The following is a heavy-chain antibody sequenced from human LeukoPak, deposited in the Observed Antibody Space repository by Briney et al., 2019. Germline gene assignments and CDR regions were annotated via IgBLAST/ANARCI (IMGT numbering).Heavy chain of an antibody. Sequence: GGSLRLSCAASRFTFSSCSMNWVRQAPGKGLEWVSSISSSSSYIYYADSVKGRFTISRNDAKNSLYLQMNGLRAEDTAVYYCAREGRGGWYFDYWGQGTLVTVSS. CDR1: RFTFSSCS. D-gene: IGHD6-19*01. V-gene: IGHV3-21*01. CDR2: ISSSSSYI. J-gene: IGHJ4*02. CDR3: AREGRGGWYFDY.